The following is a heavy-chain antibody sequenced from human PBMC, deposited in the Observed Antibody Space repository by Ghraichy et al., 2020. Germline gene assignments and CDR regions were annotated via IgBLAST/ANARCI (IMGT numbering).Heavy chain of an antibody. Sequence: GGSLRLSCAGSGFTFRTYRMNWVRQAPGKGLEWVSFIGSTYSTTYYADSVKGRFTISRDNARNSLYLQMNSLRDVDTAVYYCARGATVTTGGWYFDLWGRGTLVPVSS. V-gene: IGHV3-48*02. D-gene: IGHD4-17*01. CDR3: ARGATVTTGGWYFDL. J-gene: IGHJ2*01. CDR1: GFTFRTYR. CDR2: IGSTYSTT.